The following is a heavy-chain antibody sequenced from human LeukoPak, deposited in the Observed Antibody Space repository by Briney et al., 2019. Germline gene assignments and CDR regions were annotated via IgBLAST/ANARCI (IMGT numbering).Heavy chain of an antibody. D-gene: IGHD6-19*01. J-gene: IGHJ4*02. V-gene: IGHV1-69*13. CDR3: ARGWYSSGWCDY. CDR2: IIPIFGTA. CDR1: GGTFSNYA. Sequence: ASVKVSCKASGGTFSNYAISWVRQAPGQGLEWMGGIIPIFGTANYAQKFQGRVTITADESTSTAYMELSSLRSEDTAVYYCARGWYSSGWCDYWGQGTLVTVSS.